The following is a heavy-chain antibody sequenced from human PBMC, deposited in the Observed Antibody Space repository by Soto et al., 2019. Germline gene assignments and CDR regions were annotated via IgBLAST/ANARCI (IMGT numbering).Heavy chain of an antibody. J-gene: IGHJ4*02. CDR3: AKSSSGWYYDFDY. CDR1: GFTFSNFA. Sequence: GGSLRLSCAASGFTFSNFAMSWVRQAPGKGLEWVSAISGSGGSTYYADSVKGRFTISRDNSKKTLYLQMNSLRAEDTAVYYCAKSSSGWYYDFDYWGQGTLVTVSS. V-gene: IGHV3-23*01. D-gene: IGHD6-19*01. CDR2: ISGSGGST.